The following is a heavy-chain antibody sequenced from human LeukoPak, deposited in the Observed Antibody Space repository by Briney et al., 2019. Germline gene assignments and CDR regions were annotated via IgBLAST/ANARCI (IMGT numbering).Heavy chain of an antibody. J-gene: IGHJ4*02. V-gene: IGHV3-23*01. CDR3: AKDAALYCSGGSCHGEGYYFDY. CDR2: IGGTGDST. CDR1: GFTFSSYA. D-gene: IGHD2-15*01. Sequence: GGSLRLSCAASGFTFSSYAMSWVRQAPGKGLEWVSSIGGTGDSTYYAGSVKGRLTISRDNSKNTLYLQINSLRAEDTAVYYCAKDAALYCSGGSCHGEGYYFDYWGQGTLVTVS.